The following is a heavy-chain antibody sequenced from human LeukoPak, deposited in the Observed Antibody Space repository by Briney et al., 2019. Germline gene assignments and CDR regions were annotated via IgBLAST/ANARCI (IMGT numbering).Heavy chain of an antibody. CDR3: AKFGARMGVDY. D-gene: IGHD2-8*01. CDR1: GFTFSSYG. CDR2: ISYDGSNK. J-gene: IGHJ4*02. Sequence: GGSLRLSCAASGFTFSSYGMHWVRQAPGKGLEWVAVISYDGSNKYYADSVKGRFTISRDNSKNTLYLQMSSLRAEDTAVYYCAKFGARMGVDYWGQGTLVTVSS. V-gene: IGHV3-30*18.